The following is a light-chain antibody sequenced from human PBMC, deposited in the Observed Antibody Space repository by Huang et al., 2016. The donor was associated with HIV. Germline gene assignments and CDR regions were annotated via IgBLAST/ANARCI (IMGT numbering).Light chain of an antibody. Sequence: DIQMTQYPSSLSASVGDRVTITCRASPDIKNYLAWYQQKAGQVPKLLIYAASSLQSGVPSRFSGRGSGTDFTLSIISLQPEDVAIYYCQRYDSVPRTFGQGTKVDIE. CDR2: AAS. V-gene: IGKV1-27*01. J-gene: IGKJ1*01. CDR3: QRYDSVPRT. CDR1: PDIKNY.